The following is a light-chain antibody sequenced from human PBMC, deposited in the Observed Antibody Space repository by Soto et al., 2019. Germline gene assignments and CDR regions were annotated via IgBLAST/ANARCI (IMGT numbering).Light chain of an antibody. Sequence: EIVMTQSPATLSVSPGERATLSCRASQSIRINLAWYQQIPGQAPRLLIYGASSRATGIPARFSGSGSGTEFTLTISSPQSEDFAVYYCQQYNDWPPRFTFGQGTKLEIK. CDR2: GAS. CDR1: QSIRIN. CDR3: QQYNDWPPRFT. J-gene: IGKJ2*01. V-gene: IGKV3-15*01.